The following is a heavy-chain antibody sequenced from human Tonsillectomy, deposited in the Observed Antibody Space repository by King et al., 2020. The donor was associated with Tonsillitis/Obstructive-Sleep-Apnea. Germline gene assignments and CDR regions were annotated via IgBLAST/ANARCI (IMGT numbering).Heavy chain of an antibody. D-gene: IGHD4-17*01. V-gene: IGHV4-34*01. Sequence: VQLQQWGAGLLKPSETLSLTCTVYGGSFSGYYWSWIRQPPGKGPEWIGEVNHGGITNYTPSLKSRVTVSVDTSKSQFSLTLSAVTAADTAVYYCARGDYGDSYYFDYWGQGTLVTVSS. CDR2: VNHGGIT. CDR3: ARGDYGDSYYFDY. J-gene: IGHJ4*02. CDR1: GGSFSGYY.